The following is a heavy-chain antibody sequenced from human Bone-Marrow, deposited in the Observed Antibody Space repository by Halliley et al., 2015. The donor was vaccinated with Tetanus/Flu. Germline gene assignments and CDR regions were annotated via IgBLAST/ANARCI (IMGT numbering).Heavy chain of an antibody. D-gene: IGHD3-22*01. CDR2: INPNGGST. CDR3: ARASGFYDDRPSAVH. CDR1: GYTFTGYH. J-gene: IGHJ4*02. V-gene: IGHV1-46*04. Sequence: QLVQSGAEVRKPGASVKLSCKASGYTFTGYHIHWVRQAPGQGLEWMGMINPNGGSTNYAQKLQGRITMTRDTSTRTVYMQLSSLTSDVSAVYFCARASGFYDDRPSAVHWGQGTLVTVSP.